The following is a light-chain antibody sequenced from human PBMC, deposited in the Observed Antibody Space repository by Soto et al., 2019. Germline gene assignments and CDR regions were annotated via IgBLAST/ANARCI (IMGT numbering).Light chain of an antibody. V-gene: IGKV3-20*01. CDR3: QPYGSSPLIT. CDR2: GVS. Sequence: ESVFIHSPGTLSLSPGQRATLSCRAIQRLSASDIAWYQQKPGQAPKFLIYGVSSRATGIPDRFSGSGSGTDFTLTISCLEPEDFAVYHCQPYGSSPLITFGQGTKLDIK. J-gene: IGKJ1*01. CDR1: QRLSASD.